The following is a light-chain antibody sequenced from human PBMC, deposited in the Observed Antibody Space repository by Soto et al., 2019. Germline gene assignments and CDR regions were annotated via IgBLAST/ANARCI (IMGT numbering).Light chain of an antibody. CDR1: QSVSSTY. Sequence: EIVLTQSPGTLSLSPGKRATLSCRASQSVSSTYLAWYQQKPGQAPRLLIYGASSRATGIPDRFSGSGSGTDFTLTISRLEPEDFAVYYCQESGSSRTFGQGTKVEI. V-gene: IGKV3-20*01. J-gene: IGKJ1*01. CDR3: QESGSSRT. CDR2: GAS.